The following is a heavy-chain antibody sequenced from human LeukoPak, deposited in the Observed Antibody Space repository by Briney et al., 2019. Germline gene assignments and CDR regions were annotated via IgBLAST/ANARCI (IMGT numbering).Heavy chain of an antibody. V-gene: IGHV3-73*01. CDR1: GFTFSHAW. J-gene: IGHJ5*02. CDR2: IRSKSNSYAT. CDR3: TRPFAGNWFDP. Sequence: PGGSLRLSCAASGFTFSHAWMSWVRQAPGKGLEWVGRIRSKSNSYATAYAASVKGRFTISRDDSQNAAYLQMNSLKTEDTAVYYCTRPFAGNWFDPWGQGTLVTVSS.